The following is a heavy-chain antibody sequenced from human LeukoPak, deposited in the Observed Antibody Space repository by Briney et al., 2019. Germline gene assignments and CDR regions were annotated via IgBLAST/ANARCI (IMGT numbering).Heavy chain of an antibody. CDR3: ARGLSGPYYYYYMDV. J-gene: IGHJ6*03. D-gene: IGHD2-15*01. Sequence: AASVKVSRKASGYTFTGYYMHWVRQAPGQGLEWMGWINPNSGGTNYAQKFQGRVTMTRDTSISTAYMELSRLRSDDTAVYYCARGLSGPYYYYYMDVWGKGTTVTVSS. CDR2: INPNSGGT. CDR1: GYTFTGYY. V-gene: IGHV1-2*02.